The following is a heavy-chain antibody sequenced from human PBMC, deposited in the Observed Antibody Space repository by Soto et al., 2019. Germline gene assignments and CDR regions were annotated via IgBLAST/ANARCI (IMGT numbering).Heavy chain of an antibody. J-gene: IGHJ3*02. V-gene: IGHV3-23*01. CDR2: ITISGDST. CDR3: ARNVAFEI. CDR1: GFTFSNYA. Sequence: EVQLLESGGGLVQPGGSLRLSCAASGFTFSNYAMTWARQAPGKGLEWVSAITISGDSTYYADSVKGRFTISRDNSKNTLYLQVNSLRAEDTAVYYCARNVAFEIWGQGTMVTGSP.